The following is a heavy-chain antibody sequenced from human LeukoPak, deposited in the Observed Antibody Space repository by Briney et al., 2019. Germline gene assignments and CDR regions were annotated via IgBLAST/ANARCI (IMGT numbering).Heavy chain of an antibody. CDR1: GGSISSYY. CDR2: IYYSGST. V-gene: IGHV4-59*01. D-gene: IGHD6-13*01. J-gene: IGHJ3*02. CDR3: ARALGYSSPDAFDI. Sequence: PSETLSLTCTVSGGSISSYYWSWIRQPPGKGLEWIGYIYYSGSTNYNPSLKSRVTISVDTSKNQFSLKLSSVTAADTAVYYCARALGYSSPDAFDIWDQGTMVTVSS.